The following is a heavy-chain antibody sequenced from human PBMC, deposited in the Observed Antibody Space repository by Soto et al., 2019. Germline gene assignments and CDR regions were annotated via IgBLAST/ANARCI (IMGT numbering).Heavy chain of an antibody. CDR1: GDAIYIGGYY. D-gene: IGHD2-2*01. Sequence: SETLSLTCTGSGDAIYIGGYYWTWIRQHPEKGLEWIGYIYHTGKTYYNPSLESRVTMSVDTSKNQFSLKWASVSAADTAAYFCARDGSSTADWIDPWGQGTLVTVSS. J-gene: IGHJ5*02. V-gene: IGHV4-31*03. CDR2: IYHTGKT. CDR3: ARDGSSTADWIDP.